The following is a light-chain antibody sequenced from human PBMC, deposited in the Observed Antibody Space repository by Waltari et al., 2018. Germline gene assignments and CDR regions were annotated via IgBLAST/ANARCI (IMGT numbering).Light chain of an antibody. Sequence: QSALTQPASVSVSPGQSITISCTGTSSDVGGYNYVSWYQQHPGKAPKLMIYEVSNRPSGVSNRFSGSKSGNTASLTISGLQAEDEADYSCSSYTSSSTFSVVFGGGTKLTVL. V-gene: IGLV2-14*01. J-gene: IGLJ2*01. CDR2: EVS. CDR1: SSDVGGYNY. CDR3: SSYTSSSTFSVV.